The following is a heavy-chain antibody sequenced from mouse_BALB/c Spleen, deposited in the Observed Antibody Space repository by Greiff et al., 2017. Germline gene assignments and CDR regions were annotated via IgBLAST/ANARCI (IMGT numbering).Heavy chain of an antibody. Sequence: EVQLVESGGGLVQPGGSRKLSCAASGFTFSDYGMAWVRQAPGKGPEWVAFISNLAYSIYYADTVTGRFTISRENAKNTLYLEMSSLRSEDTAMYYCARGGLFDYDFYYAMDYWGQGTSVTVSS. V-gene: IGHV5-15*02. CDR1: GFTFSDYG. J-gene: IGHJ4*01. CDR2: ISNLAYSI. CDR3: ARGGLFDYDFYYAMDY. D-gene: IGHD2-4*01.